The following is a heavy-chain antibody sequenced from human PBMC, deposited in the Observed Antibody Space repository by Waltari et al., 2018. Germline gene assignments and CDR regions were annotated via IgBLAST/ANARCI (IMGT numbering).Heavy chain of an antibody. CDR3: ARGFWRGLLGMDV. V-gene: IGHV5-51*03. J-gene: IGHJ6*02. Sequence: EVQLVQSGAEVKKPGESLKISCKGSGYSFTTYWIGWVRQTPGKGLEWTGIIYPGYSDTRDSPSFQGQVTISADKSISTAYLQWSSLKASDTAMYYCARGFWRGLLGMDVWGQGTTVTVSS. CDR2: IYPGYSDT. CDR1: GYSFTTYW. D-gene: IGHD3-3*01.